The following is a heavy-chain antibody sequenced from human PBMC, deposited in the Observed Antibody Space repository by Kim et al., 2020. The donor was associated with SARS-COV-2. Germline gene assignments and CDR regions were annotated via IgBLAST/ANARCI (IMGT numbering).Heavy chain of an antibody. CDR1: GYTFTSYG. Sequence: ASVKVSCKASGYTFTSYGISWVRQAPGQGLEWMGWISAYNGNTNYAQKLQGRVTMTTDTSTSTAYMELRSLRSDDTAVYYCARDQGRTVRGVIPYWGQGTLVTVSS. CDR3: ARDQGRTVRGVIPY. CDR2: ISAYNGNT. D-gene: IGHD3-10*01. J-gene: IGHJ4*02. V-gene: IGHV1-18*01.